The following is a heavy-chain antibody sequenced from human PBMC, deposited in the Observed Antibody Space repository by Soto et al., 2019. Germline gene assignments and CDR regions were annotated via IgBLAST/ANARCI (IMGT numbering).Heavy chain of an antibody. J-gene: IGHJ4*02. Sequence: PGGSLRLSCAAPGFTFSSYWMSWVRQAPGKGLEWVANIKQDGSEKYYVDSVKGRFTISRDNAKNSLYLQLNSLRAEDTAVYYCARDSRTTTVVKYWGQGTLVTVSS. CDR1: GFTFSSYW. D-gene: IGHD4-17*01. CDR2: IKQDGSEK. V-gene: IGHV3-7*01. CDR3: ARDSRTTTVVKY.